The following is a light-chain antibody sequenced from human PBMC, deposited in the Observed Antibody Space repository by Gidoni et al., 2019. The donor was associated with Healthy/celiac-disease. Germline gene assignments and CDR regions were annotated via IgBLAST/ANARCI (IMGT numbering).Light chain of an antibody. J-gene: IGKJ1*01. CDR1: QSVTSTN. Sequence: EIVLTQSPGTLSLSPGEGATLSCRASQSVTSTNLAWYQHKPGQAPRLLIYAASSRATGIPDRFSGSGSGTDFTLTISRLEPEDFAVYHCQQYQSSPWTFGQGTKVEIK. CDR3: QQYQSSPWT. V-gene: IGKV3-20*01. CDR2: AAS.